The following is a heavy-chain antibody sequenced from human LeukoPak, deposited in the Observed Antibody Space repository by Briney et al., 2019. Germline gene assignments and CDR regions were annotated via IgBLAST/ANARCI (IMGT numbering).Heavy chain of an antibody. V-gene: IGHV3-43D*03. Sequence: GGSLRLSCAASGFTFDDYAMHWVRQAPGKGLEWVSLISWDGGSTYYADSVKGRFTISRDNSKNSLYLQMNSLRAEDTALYYCARGRGYSGYDLSNWGQGTLVTVSS. CDR2: ISWDGGST. J-gene: IGHJ4*02. CDR1: GFTFDDYA. CDR3: ARGRGYSGYDLSN. D-gene: IGHD5-12*01.